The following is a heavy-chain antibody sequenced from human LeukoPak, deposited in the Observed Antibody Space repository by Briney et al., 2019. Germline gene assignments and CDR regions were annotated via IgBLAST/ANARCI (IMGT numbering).Heavy chain of an antibody. Sequence: PGGSLRLSCAASGFTFSSYWMNWVRQAPGKGLVWVSRIASDGSSTTYADSVKGRFSISRDNAKNTLYLQMNSLRAEDTAVYYCARDSRIRFDYWGQGTLVTVSS. CDR2: IASDGSST. V-gene: IGHV3-74*01. D-gene: IGHD2-21*01. J-gene: IGHJ4*02. CDR3: ARDSRIRFDY. CDR1: GFTFSSYW.